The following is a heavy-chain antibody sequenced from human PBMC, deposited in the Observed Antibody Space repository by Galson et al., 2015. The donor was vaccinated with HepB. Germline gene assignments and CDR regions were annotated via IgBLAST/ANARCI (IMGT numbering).Heavy chain of an antibody. J-gene: IGHJ4*02. CDR2: ISYDGSNK. CDR1: GFTFSSYA. CDR3: ARVRGACFDY. V-gene: IGHV3-30*04. D-gene: IGHD3-10*01. Sequence: SLRLSCAASGFTFSSYAMHWVRQAPGKGLEWVAVISYDGSNKYYADSVKGRFTISRDNSKNTLYLQMNSLRAEDTAVYYCARVRGACFDYWGQGTLVTVSS.